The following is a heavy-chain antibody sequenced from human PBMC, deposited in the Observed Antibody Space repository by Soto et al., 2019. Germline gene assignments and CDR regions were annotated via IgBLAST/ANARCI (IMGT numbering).Heavy chain of an antibody. V-gene: IGHV4-34*02. J-gene: IGHJ4*02. CDR1: GGSFSGFF. Sequence: QVQLQQWGAGLLKPSETLSLTCAVHGGSFSGFFWTWIRQPPGKGLEWIGEINHSGSTNYNPSLKSRGTISVDTSENQFSLRLTSVTAADTAVYYCARGQWLPRGEYWGQGTLVTVSS. CDR3: ARGQWLPRGEY. D-gene: IGHD6-19*01. CDR2: INHSGST.